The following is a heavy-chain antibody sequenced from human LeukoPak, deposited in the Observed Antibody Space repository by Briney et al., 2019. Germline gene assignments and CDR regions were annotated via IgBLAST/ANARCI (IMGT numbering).Heavy chain of an antibody. Sequence: SETLSLTCAFYGGSFSGHYWSWIRQPPGKGLEWIGKINHGSTSYNPSLKSRVTISVDTSKNQFSLKLSSVTAADTAVYYCARDPGPLEHPAGTGWGQGTLVTVSS. J-gene: IGHJ4*02. D-gene: IGHD6-19*01. CDR2: INHGST. V-gene: IGHV4-34*01. CDR1: GGSFSGHY. CDR3: ARDPGPLEHPAGTG.